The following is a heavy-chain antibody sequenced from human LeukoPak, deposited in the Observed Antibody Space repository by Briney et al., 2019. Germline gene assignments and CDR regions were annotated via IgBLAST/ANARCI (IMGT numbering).Heavy chain of an antibody. Sequence: GESLKISCQGSGLRFSSYWIGWVRQMPGKGLEWMGTMYPGDSDTRYSPSFQGQVTMSVDKSITTAYLEWSGLKASDTAMYYCARDYGSGSGNWFDAWGPGTLVTVSS. CDR1: GLRFSSYW. J-gene: IGHJ5*02. D-gene: IGHD3-10*01. CDR2: MYPGDSDT. V-gene: IGHV5-51*01. CDR3: ARDYGSGSGNWFDA.